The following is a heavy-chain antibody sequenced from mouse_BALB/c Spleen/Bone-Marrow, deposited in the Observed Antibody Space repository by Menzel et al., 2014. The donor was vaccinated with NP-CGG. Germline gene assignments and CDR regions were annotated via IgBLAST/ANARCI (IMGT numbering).Heavy chain of an antibody. V-gene: IGHV2-6*02. D-gene: IGHD2-10*02. CDR3: ARNPYGNYAMDY. J-gene: IGHJ4*01. Sequence: VQLQQSGPGLVAPSQSLSITCTVSRFSLTSYGVHWVRQPPGKGLEWLVVIWSDGNTTYNSALKSRLSISKDNSKSQVFLKMNSLQTDDTAMYYCARNPYGNYAMDYWGQGTSVTVSS. CDR2: IWSDGNT. CDR1: RFSLTSYG.